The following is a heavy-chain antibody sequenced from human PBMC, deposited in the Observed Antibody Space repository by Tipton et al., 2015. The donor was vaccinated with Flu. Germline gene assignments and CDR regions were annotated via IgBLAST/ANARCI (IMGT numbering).Heavy chain of an antibody. J-gene: IGHJ4*02. CDR1: GGSISSGSYY. Sequence: LRLSCTVSGGSISSGSYYWSWIRQPAGKGLEWIGRIYTSGSTNYSPSLKSRVTISVDTSKNQFSLKLSSVTAADTAVYYCAREGGDFWSGYYAYYFDYWGQGTLVTVSS. D-gene: IGHD3-3*01. CDR2: IYTSGST. V-gene: IGHV4-61*02. CDR3: AREGGDFWSGYYAYYFDY.